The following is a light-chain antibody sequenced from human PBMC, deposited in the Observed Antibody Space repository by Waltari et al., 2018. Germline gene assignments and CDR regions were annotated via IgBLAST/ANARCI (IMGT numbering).Light chain of an antibody. J-gene: IGKJ1*01. CDR3: QQYGSSPWT. CDR1: QSVSSSY. V-gene: IGKV3-20*01. Sequence: EIVLTQSPGTLSLSPGERATLSCRASQSVSSSYLAWYQQKPGQAPRVLIHGASNRATGIPDRFSGSGSGTDFTLTIGRLEPEDFAVYYCQQYGSSPWTFGQGTKVEIK. CDR2: GAS.